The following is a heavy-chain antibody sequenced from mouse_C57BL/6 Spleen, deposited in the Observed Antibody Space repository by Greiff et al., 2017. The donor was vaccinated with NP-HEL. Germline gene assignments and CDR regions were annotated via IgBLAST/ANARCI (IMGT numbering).Heavy chain of an antibody. V-gene: IGHV1-26*01. Sequence: EVQLQQSGPELVKPGASVKISCKASGYTFTDYYMNWVKQSHGKSLEWIGDINPNNGGTSYNQKFKGKATLTVDKSSSTAYMELRSLTSEDSAVYNCARSRYGSSSWFAYWGQGTLVTVSA. CDR2: INPNNGGT. CDR1: GYTFTDYY. D-gene: IGHD1-1*01. CDR3: ARSRYGSSSWFAY. J-gene: IGHJ3*01.